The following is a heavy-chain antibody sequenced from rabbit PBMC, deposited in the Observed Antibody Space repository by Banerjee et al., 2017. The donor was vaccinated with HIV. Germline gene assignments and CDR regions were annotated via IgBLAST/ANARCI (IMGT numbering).Heavy chain of an antibody. D-gene: IGHD7-1*01. CDR1: GIDFSSSYV. CDR2: IVTGDDST. J-gene: IGHJ4*01. CDR3: ARGGYSAFNL. Sequence: QSLEESGGDLVKPEGSLTLTCKASGIDFSSSYVMCWVRQAPGKGLEWIACIVTGDDSTYYASWAKGRFTISKTSSTTVTLQMTSLTAADTATYFCARGGYSAFNLWGQGTLVTVS. V-gene: IGHV1S40*01.